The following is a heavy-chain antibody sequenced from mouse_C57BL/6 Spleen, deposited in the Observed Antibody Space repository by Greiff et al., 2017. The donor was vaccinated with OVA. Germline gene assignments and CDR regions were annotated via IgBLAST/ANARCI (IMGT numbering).Heavy chain of an antibody. J-gene: IGHJ4*01. CDR3: ARAPNWAYAMGY. CDR1: GYAFSSYW. V-gene: IGHV1-80*01. D-gene: IGHD4-1*01. CDR2: IYPGDGDT. Sequence: VQLQQSGAELVKPGASVKISCKASGYAFSSYWLNWVKQRPGKGLEWIGQIYPGDGDTNYNGKFKGKATLTADKSSSTAYMQLSSLTSEDSAVYFCARAPNWAYAMGYWGQGTSVTVSS.